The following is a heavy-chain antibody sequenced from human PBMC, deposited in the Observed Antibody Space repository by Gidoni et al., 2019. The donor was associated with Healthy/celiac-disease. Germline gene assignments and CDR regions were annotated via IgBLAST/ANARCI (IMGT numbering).Heavy chain of an antibody. J-gene: IGHJ4*02. CDR2: ISGSGGST. D-gene: IGHD3-10*01. CDR1: GFTFSSYA. Sequence: EVQLLESGGGLVQPGGSLRLSCAASGFTFSSYAMSWVRQAPGKGLEWVSAISGSGGSTYYADSVKGRFTISRDNSKNTLYLQMNSLRAEDTAVYYCAKDPTRITMVRGVITGGLEGDYWGQGTLVTVSS. CDR3: AKDPTRITMVRGVITGGLEGDY. V-gene: IGHV3-23*01.